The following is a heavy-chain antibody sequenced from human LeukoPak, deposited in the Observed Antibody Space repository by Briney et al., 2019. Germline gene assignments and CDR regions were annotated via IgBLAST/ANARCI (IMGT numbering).Heavy chain of an antibody. Sequence: ASVKVSCKTSGYTFTSYGISWVRQAPGQGLEWMGWIGVYSGKTKYAQNFQDRVTMTTDTSTSTAYMELRNLRSDDTAVYFCAREEFCTTSSCYHNWFDPWGQGTLVTVSP. V-gene: IGHV1-18*01. D-gene: IGHD2-2*01. J-gene: IGHJ5*02. CDR3: AREEFCTTSSCYHNWFDP. CDR1: GYTFTSYG. CDR2: IGVYSGKT.